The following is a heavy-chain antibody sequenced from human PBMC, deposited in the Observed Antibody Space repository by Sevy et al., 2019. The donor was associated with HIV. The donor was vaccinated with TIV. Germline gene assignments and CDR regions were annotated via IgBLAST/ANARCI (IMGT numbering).Heavy chain of an antibody. Sequence: ALVKVSCKASGYTFTTYGITWVRQAPGQGLEWMGWISTYNSITNYAQKLQGRVTMTTDPSTSTAYMELRSLGSDDTAVYYCARSTQVAGRNNWFDPWGQGTLVTVSS. D-gene: IGHD6-19*01. CDR3: ARSTQVAGRNNWFDP. J-gene: IGHJ5*02. CDR1: GYTFTTYG. CDR2: ISTYNSIT. V-gene: IGHV1-18*01.